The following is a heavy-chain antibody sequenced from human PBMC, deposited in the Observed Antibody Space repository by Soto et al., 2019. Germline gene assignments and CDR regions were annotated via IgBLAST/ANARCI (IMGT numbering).Heavy chain of an antibody. D-gene: IGHD4-17*01. V-gene: IGHV2-5*01. Sequence: GSGPTLVNPTQTLTLTCTFSGFSLNTGGLGVGWIRQPPGKALEWLAVIYWNEDNRYSPSLKSRLTITKDTSKNQVVLTMTNMDPVDTATYYCAHRGYGDYTRDNWCEPWGQGNLVSVSS. CDR3: AHRGYGDYTRDNWCEP. J-gene: IGHJ5*02. CDR2: IYWNEDN. CDR1: GFSLNTGGLG.